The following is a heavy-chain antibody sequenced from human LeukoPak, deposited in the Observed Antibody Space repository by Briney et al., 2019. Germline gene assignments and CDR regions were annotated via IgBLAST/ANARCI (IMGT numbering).Heavy chain of an antibody. CDR3: ARGPNYGDYVGLFVY. D-gene: IGHD4-17*01. Sequence: SQTLSLTCTVSGGSISSGGYYWSWIRQHPGKGLEWIGYIYYSGSTYYNPSLESRVTISVDTSKNQFSLKLSSVTAADTAVYYCARGPNYGDYVGLFVYWGQGTLVTVSS. J-gene: IGHJ4*02. CDR2: IYYSGST. CDR1: GGSISSGGYY. V-gene: IGHV4-31*03.